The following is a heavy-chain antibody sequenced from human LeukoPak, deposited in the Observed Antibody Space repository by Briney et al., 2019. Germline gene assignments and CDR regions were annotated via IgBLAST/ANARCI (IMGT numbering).Heavy chain of an antibody. CDR1: GGSISSYY. Sequence: SETLSLTCTVSGGSISSYYWSWIRQPPGKGLEWIGYIYYSGSTNYNPSLKSRVTISVDTSKNQFSLKLSSVTAADTAVYYCARGRVSSGTRSGWREQAGVLRQLNWFDPWGQGTLVTVSS. V-gene: IGHV4-59*01. CDR2: IYYSGST. D-gene: IGHD6-19*01. CDR3: ARGRVSSGTRSGWREQAGVLRQLNWFDP. J-gene: IGHJ5*02.